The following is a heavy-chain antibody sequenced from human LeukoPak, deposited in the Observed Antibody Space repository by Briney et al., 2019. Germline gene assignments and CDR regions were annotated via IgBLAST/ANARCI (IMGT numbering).Heavy chain of an antibody. CDR2: NSGGSS. Sequence: GGSLRLSCAASGFTFSTYGVYWVRQAPGKGLEWVSSNSGGSSYYADSVKGRFTISRDNPKNTLYLQMNSLRAEDAAVYYCAKDLGSSGWYIDYWGQGTLVTVSS. CDR3: AKDLGSSGWYIDY. V-gene: IGHV3-23*01. CDR1: GFTFSTYG. D-gene: IGHD6-19*01. J-gene: IGHJ4*02.